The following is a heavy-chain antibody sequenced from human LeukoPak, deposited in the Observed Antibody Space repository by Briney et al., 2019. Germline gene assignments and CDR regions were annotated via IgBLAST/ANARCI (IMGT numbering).Heavy chain of an antibody. Sequence: PGGSLRLSCAASGFTFSSYDMHWVRQATGKGLEWVSGIGTAGDTYYPGSVKGRFTISRENAKNSLYLQMNSLRAEDTAVYYCTRRIAVTNTGLDYWGRGTLVTVSS. CDR1: GFTFSSYD. CDR3: TRRIAVTNTGLDY. V-gene: IGHV3-13*01. CDR2: IGTAGDT. J-gene: IGHJ4*02. D-gene: IGHD6-19*01.